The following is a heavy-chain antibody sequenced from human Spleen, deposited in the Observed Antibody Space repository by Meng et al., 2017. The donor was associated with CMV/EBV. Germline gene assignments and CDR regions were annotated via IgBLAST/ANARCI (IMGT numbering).Heavy chain of an antibody. Sequence: GESLKISCEGSGYSFTTYWIGWVRQMPGKGLEWMGIIYPADSDTKYSPSFQGQVTISADKSIRTAYLQWSSLQASDTAMYYCAKLGGVGAPDYWGQGTLVTVSS. CDR1: GYSFTTYW. J-gene: IGHJ4*02. CDR2: IYPADSDT. D-gene: IGHD1-26*01. V-gene: IGHV5-51*01. CDR3: AKLGGVGAPDY.